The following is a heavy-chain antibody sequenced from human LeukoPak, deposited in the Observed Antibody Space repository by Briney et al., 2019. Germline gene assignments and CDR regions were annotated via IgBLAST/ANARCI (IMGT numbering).Heavy chain of an antibody. CDR3: ASSTGDIRYYYYGMDV. D-gene: IGHD7-27*01. CDR2: INPNSGGT. J-gene: IGHJ6*02. CDR1: GYTFTGYY. Sequence: GASVKVSCKASGYTFTGYYMHWVRQAPGQGLEWMGRINPNSGGTNSAQKFQGRVTMARDTSISTAYMELSRLRSDDTAVYYCASSTGDIRYYYYGMDVWGQGTTVTVSS. V-gene: IGHV1-2*06.